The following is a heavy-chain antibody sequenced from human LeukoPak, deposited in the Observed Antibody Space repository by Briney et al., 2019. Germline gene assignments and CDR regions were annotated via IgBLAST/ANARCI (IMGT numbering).Heavy chain of an antibody. J-gene: IGHJ5*02. D-gene: IGHD5-12*01. CDR2: ISSSSSYI. V-gene: IGHV3-21*01. Sequence: GGSLRLSCAASGFTFSSYSMNWVRQAPGKGLEWVSSISSSSSYIYYADSVRGRFTISRDNAKNSLYLQMNSLRAEDTAVYYRARDAGSGYDYWWFDPWGQGTLVTVSS. CDR1: GFTFSSYS. CDR3: ARDAGSGYDYWWFDP.